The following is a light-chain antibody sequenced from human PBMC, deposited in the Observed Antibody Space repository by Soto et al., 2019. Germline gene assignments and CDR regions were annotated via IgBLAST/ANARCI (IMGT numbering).Light chain of an antibody. CDR3: QQYNNWPQT. V-gene: IGKV3-15*01. CDR2: GAS. J-gene: IGKJ1*01. Sequence: EIVMTQSPATLSVSPGERATLSCRASQSVSSNFAWYQQQPRQAPRLLIYGASTRATGIPARFSGSGSGTEFTLTISILQYEDFAVYYCQQYNNWPQTFGQGTKVEIK. CDR1: QSVSSN.